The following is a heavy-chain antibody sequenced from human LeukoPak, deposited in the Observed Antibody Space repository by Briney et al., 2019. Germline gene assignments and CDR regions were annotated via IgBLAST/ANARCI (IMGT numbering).Heavy chain of an antibody. Sequence: GRSLRFSCAASGFTFDDYAMHWVRQAPGKGLEWVSGISWNSGSIGYADSVKGRFTISRDNAKNSLYLQMNSLRAEDMALYYCAKGTCSSTSCYFDYWGQGTLVTVSS. CDR1: GFTFDDYA. CDR2: ISWNSGSI. CDR3: AKGTCSSTSCYFDY. V-gene: IGHV3-9*03. J-gene: IGHJ4*02. D-gene: IGHD2-2*01.